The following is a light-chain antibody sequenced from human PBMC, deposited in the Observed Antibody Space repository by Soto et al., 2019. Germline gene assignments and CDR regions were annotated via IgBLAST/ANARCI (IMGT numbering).Light chain of an antibody. J-gene: IGKJ2*01. CDR3: QQSLGIPYT. Sequence: DIQMTQSPSSLSASVGDRVTITCRASRSITGYLNWYQQKPGKAPKLLIYAASTLQSGVPSRFSGSVSGTDFTLTISSLQRDDFATYFCQQSLGIPYTFGQGTRLETK. V-gene: IGKV1-39*01. CDR1: RSITGY. CDR2: AAS.